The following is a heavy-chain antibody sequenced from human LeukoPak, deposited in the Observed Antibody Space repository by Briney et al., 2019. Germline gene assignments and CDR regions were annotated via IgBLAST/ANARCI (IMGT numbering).Heavy chain of an antibody. V-gene: IGHV4-59*01. CDR3: ARYSSGYRDAFDI. CDR2: IYYSGST. CDR1: GGSISSYY. D-gene: IGHD3-22*01. J-gene: IGHJ3*02. Sequence: PSETLSLTCTVSGGSISSYYWSWSRQPPGMGLEWIGYIYYSGSTNYNPSLKSRVTISVDTSKNQFSLKLSSVTAADTAVYYCARYSSGYRDAFDIWGQGTMVTVSS.